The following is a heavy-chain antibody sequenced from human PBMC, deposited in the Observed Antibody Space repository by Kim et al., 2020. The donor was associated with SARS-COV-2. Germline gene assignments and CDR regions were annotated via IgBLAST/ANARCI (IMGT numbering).Heavy chain of an antibody. CDR1: GYTFTSYA. D-gene: IGHD2-2*02. V-gene: IGHV1-3*01. CDR3: ARDIVVVPAAILVRGFDP. Sequence: ASVKVSCKASGYTFTSYAMHWVRQAPGQRLEWMGWINAGNGNTKYSQKFQGRVTITRDTSASTAYMELSSLRSEDTAVYYCARDIVVVPAAILVRGFDPWCQITLVTVSS. CDR2: INAGNGNT. J-gene: IGHJ5*02.